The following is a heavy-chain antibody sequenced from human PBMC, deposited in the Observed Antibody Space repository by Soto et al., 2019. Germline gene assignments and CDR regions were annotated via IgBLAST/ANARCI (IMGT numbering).Heavy chain of an antibody. CDR3: ARAIRGGTLYYYYVMDV. CDR2: INPNSGGT. D-gene: IGHD1-1*01. Sequence: ASVKVSCKASGYTFTGYYMHWVRQAPGQGLEWMGWINPNSGGTNYAQKFQGWVTMTRDTSISTAYMELSRLKSDDTAVYYCARAIRGGTLYYYYVMDVWGQGTTVTVSS. J-gene: IGHJ6*02. CDR1: GYTFTGYY. V-gene: IGHV1-2*04.